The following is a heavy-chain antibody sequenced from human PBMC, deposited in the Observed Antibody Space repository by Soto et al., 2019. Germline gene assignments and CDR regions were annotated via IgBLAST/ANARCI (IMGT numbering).Heavy chain of an antibody. CDR1: GYTFTSYG. D-gene: IGHD4-17*01. CDR2: ISAYNGNT. J-gene: IGHJ6*01. CDR3: ARDLPTVKTCYYYGMVV. V-gene: IGHV1-18*01. Sequence: QVQLVQSGAEVKKPGASVKVSCKASGYTFTSYGISWVRQAPGQGLEWMGRISAYNGNTNYAQTRQGRVTMTTDTSTSTAYMELRSLRSDDTAVYYCARDLPTVKTCYYYGMVVWGQVTTVTVSS.